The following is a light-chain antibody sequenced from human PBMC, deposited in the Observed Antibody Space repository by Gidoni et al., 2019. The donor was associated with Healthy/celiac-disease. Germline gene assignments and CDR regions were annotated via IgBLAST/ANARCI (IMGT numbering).Light chain of an antibody. CDR1: QSVSSN. CDR2: GSS. V-gene: IGKV3-15*01. J-gene: IGKJ1*01. CDR3: QHYNNWPNT. Sequence: EIVRTQSPATPSGSPGERATLSCRASQSVSSNLAWYQQKPGQAPRLLIYGSSTRATVIPARFIGSGSGTEFTLTISSLQSADFAVYYFQHYNNWPNTFGQGTKVEIK.